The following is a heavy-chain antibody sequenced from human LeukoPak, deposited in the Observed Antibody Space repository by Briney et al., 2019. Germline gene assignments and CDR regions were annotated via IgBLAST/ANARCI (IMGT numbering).Heavy chain of an antibody. CDR3: ARDQGGHDY. J-gene: IGHJ4*02. V-gene: IGHV1-2*02. Sequence: GASVKVSCKASGYTFTGFYMHWVRQAPGQGLQWMGWINPDSGVTDYAREFQGRVTMTRDTSISTLFMELNNLRSDDTAMYYCARDQGGHDYWGQGTLVTVSS. CDR1: GYTFTGFY. CDR2: INPDSGVT. D-gene: IGHD2-15*01.